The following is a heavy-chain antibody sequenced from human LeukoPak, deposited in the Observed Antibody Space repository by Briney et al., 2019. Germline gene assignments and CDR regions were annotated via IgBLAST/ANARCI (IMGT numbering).Heavy chain of an antibody. CDR2: ISSSSSYI. V-gene: IGHV3-21*01. CDR3: ARDDHFDYDFWSGYFSSGFEEKYYFDY. D-gene: IGHD3-3*01. Sequence: GVSLRLSCAASGFTLSSYSMNWVRQAPGKGLEWVSSISSSSSYIYYADSVKGRFAIPRDNAKNSLYLQMNSLRAEDTAVYYCARDDHFDYDFWSGYFSSGFEEKYYFDYWGQGTLVTVSS. CDR1: GFTLSSYS. J-gene: IGHJ4*02.